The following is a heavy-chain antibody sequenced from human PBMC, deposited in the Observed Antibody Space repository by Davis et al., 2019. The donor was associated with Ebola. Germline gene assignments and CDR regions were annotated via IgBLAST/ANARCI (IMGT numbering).Heavy chain of an antibody. CDR1: GYTFTSYG. Sequence: ASVKVSCKASGYTFTSYGISWVRQAPGQGLEWMGWISAYNGNTNYAQKLQGRVTMTTDTSTSTAYMELRSLRSDDTAVYYCARATLSIAAAGTGFAFDIWGQGTMVTVSS. CDR2: ISAYNGNT. J-gene: IGHJ3*02. V-gene: IGHV1-18*01. D-gene: IGHD6-13*01. CDR3: ARATLSIAAAGTGFAFDI.